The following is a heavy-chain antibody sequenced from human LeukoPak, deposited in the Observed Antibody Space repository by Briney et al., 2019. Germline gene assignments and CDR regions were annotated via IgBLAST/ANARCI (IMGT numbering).Heavy chain of an antibody. CDR1: GFTFSSYE. CDR3: ARVGYSSGCPTFDY. D-gene: IGHD6-19*01. V-gene: IGHV3-48*03. CDR2: ISSSGSTI. J-gene: IGHJ4*02. Sequence: PGGSLRLSRAASGFTFSSYEMNWVRQAPGKGLEWVSYISSSGSTIYYADSVKGRFTISRDNAKNSLYLQMNSLRAEDTAVYYCARVGYSSGCPTFDYWGQGTLVTVSS.